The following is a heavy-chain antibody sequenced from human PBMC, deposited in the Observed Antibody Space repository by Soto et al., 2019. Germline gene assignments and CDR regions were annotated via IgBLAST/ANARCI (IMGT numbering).Heavy chain of an antibody. D-gene: IGHD3-22*01. V-gene: IGHV1-69*01. CDR1: GGTFSKYA. CDR3: ARAWPRGTIIVLENVSYGMDV. CDR2: IIPLFGTA. Sequence: QEQLVQSGAEVKNPGSSVKVSCKASGGTFSKYAFSWVRQAPGQGLEWMGGIIPLFGTADYAQRFQGRVTITTDESRTTTYMELGSLRSEDTAVYYCARAWPRGTIIVLENVSYGMDVWGQGTTVTVSS. J-gene: IGHJ6*02.